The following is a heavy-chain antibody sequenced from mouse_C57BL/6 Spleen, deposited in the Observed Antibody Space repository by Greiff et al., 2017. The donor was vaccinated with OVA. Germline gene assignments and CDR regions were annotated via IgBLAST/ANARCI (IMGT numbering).Heavy chain of an antibody. CDR1: GYTFTSYW. Sequence: VKLQQPGAELVKPGASVKLSCKASGYTFTSYWMQWVKQRPGQGLEWIGEIDPSDSYTNYNQKFKGKATLTVDTSSSTAYMQLSSLTSEDSAVYYCARFGDYGGFDYWGQGTTLTVSS. CDR2: IDPSDSYT. CDR3: ARFGDYGGFDY. J-gene: IGHJ2*01. V-gene: IGHV1-50*01. D-gene: IGHD2-4*01.